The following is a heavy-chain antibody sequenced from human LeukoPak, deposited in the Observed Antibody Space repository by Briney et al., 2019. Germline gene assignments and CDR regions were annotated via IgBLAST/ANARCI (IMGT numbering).Heavy chain of an antibody. Sequence: PGRSLRLSCAASGFTFSSYGIHWVRQAPGKWLECVAVIWYDGSNKYYADSVKGRFTISRDNSKNTLYLQMNSLRAEDTAVYYCANPFSTGRLIDYWGQGTLVTVSS. J-gene: IGHJ4*02. CDR1: GFTFSSYG. CDR2: IWYDGSNK. D-gene: IGHD6-25*01. V-gene: IGHV3-33*06. CDR3: ANPFSTGRLIDY.